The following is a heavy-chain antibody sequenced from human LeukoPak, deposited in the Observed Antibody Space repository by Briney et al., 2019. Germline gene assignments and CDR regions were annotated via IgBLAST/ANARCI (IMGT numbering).Heavy chain of an antibody. Sequence: GGSLRLSCAASGFKFRGHWMSWVRQPPGDELEWVASIKQEGSEKYYVDSVRGRFTVSRDNAKNSLYLQMNSLRAEDTAVYYCARLMGDRTIYDSWGQGTLVTVSS. CDR1: GFKFRGHW. CDR3: ARLMGDRTIYDS. J-gene: IGHJ4*02. D-gene: IGHD1-26*01. CDR2: IKQEGSEK. V-gene: IGHV3-7*01.